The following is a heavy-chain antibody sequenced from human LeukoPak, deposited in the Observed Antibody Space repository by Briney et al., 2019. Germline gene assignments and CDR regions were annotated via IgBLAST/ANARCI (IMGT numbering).Heavy chain of an antibody. Sequence: GSLRLSCAASGFTFSSNYMSWIRQPPGKGLEWIGYIYWSGRTHYNPSLKSRVTISVDTSKNEFSLNLNSVTAADTAVYYCARVAGKDGYKFMKGGGYFDYWGQGTLVTVSS. CDR1: GFTFSSNY. J-gene: IGHJ4*02. CDR2: IYWSGRT. D-gene: IGHD5-24*01. CDR3: ARVAGKDGYKFMKGGGYFDY. V-gene: IGHV4-59*01.